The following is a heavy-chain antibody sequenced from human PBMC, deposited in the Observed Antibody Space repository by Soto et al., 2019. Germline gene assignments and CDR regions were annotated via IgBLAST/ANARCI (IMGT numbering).Heavy chain of an antibody. J-gene: IGHJ4*02. Sequence: PSETLSLTCTVSGDSVSSGSYYWSWIRQPPGKGLEWIGYIYYSGSTNYNPSLKSRVTISVDTSKNQFSLKLSSVTAADTAVYYCARDNRDSGYDFFPFFDYWGQGTLVTVSS. D-gene: IGHD5-12*01. CDR3: ARDNRDSGYDFFPFFDY. CDR1: GDSVSSGSYY. CDR2: IYYSGST. V-gene: IGHV4-61*01.